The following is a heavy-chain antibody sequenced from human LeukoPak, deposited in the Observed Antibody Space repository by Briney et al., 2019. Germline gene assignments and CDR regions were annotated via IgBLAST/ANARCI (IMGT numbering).Heavy chain of an antibody. CDR2: IYYSGST. J-gene: IGHJ4*02. Sequence: SETLSLTCTVSGGSISSSSYYWGWIRQPPGKGLEWIGSIYYSGSTYYNPSLKSRVTISVDTSKNQFSLKLSSVTAADTAVYYCARDLAVAGQIANDYWGQGTLVTVSS. CDR3: ARDLAVAGQIANDY. V-gene: IGHV4-39*02. D-gene: IGHD6-19*01. CDR1: GGSISSSSYY.